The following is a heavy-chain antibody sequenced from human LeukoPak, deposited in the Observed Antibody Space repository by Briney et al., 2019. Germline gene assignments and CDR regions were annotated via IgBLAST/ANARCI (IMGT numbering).Heavy chain of an antibody. J-gene: IGHJ3*02. CDR1: VGSISRYY. CDR3: AGEHNSSRGAFDI. CDR2: IHTSGST. Sequence: SETLSLTCTVSVGSISRYYWSWIRQPAGKGLEWIGRIHTSGSTNYNPSRKSRVTMYIDTSKNQFSMKLSSVTAADTDVYYCAGEHNSSRGAFDIWGQGTMVTVSS. D-gene: IGHD2/OR15-2a*01. V-gene: IGHV4-4*07.